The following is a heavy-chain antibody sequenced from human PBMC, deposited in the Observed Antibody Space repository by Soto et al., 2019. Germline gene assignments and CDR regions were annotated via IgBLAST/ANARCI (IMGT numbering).Heavy chain of an antibody. CDR3: ARALGITGTTGIWDY. D-gene: IGHD1-7*01. CDR1: GYSISSGYY. J-gene: IGHJ4*02. V-gene: IGHV4-38-2*01. CDR2: IYHSGST. Sequence: SETLSLTCAVSGYSISSGYYWGWIRQPPGKGLEWIGSIYHSGSTYYNPSLKSRVTISVDTSKNQFSLKPSSVTAADTAAYYCARALGITGTTGIWDYWGQGTLVTVSS.